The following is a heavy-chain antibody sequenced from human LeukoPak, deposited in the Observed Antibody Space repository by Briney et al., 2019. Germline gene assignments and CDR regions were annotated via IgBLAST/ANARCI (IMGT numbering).Heavy chain of an antibody. J-gene: IGHJ4*02. Sequence: SETLSLTCAVSGYSISSGYYWGWIRQPPGKGLEWIGSIYHSGSTYYNPSLKSRVTISVDTSKNQFSLRLSSVTAADTAVYYCALGYCSSTSCYENFDYWGQGTLVTVSS. D-gene: IGHD2-2*01. CDR3: ALGYCSSTSCYENFDY. V-gene: IGHV4-38-2*01. CDR2: IYHSGST. CDR1: GYSISSGYY.